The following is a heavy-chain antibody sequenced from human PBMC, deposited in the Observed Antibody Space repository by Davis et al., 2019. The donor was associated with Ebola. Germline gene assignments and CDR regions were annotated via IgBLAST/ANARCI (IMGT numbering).Heavy chain of an antibody. CDR3: ARDRGSSGYYLGPPDY. CDR2: IKNKADGGTT. D-gene: IGHD3-22*01. Sequence: GGSLRLSCAASGFTFSNAWMSWVRQAPGKGLEWVGRIKNKADGGTTDYAAPVKGRFTISRDDSKNTLYLQMNSLRAEDTAVYYCARDRGSSGYYLGPPDYWGQGTLVTVSS. CDR1: GFTFSNAW. V-gene: IGHV3-15*01. J-gene: IGHJ4*02.